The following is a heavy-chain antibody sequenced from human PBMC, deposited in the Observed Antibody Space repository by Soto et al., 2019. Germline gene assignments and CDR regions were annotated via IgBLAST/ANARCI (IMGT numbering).Heavy chain of an antibody. V-gene: IGHV3-53*01. D-gene: IGHD1-26*01. J-gene: IGHJ4*02. CDR1: GFTVKNNY. CDR3: ARDFPLSEYRFSGSYYYNY. Sequence: GGSLRLSCAASGFTVKNNYMSWVRQAPGKGLEWVSVIYSAGRTYYADSVKGRFTISRDDSKNTLYLQMISLRAEDTAVYYCARDFPLSEYRFSGSYYYNYWGQGTLVTVSS. CDR2: IYSAGRT.